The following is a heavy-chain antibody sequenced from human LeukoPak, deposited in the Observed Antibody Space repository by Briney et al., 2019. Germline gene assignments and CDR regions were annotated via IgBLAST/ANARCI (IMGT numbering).Heavy chain of an antibody. J-gene: IGHJ5*02. CDR3: ARGSRYKWNWFDP. CDR1: GVSISSYF. CDR2: IYYSGST. V-gene: IGHV4-59*01. Sequence: KPSETLSLTCTVSGVSISSYFWSWIRQPPGEGLEWIGYIYYSGSTHCNPSLKSRVTISVDTSKNQFSLKLSSVTAADTAVYYCARGSRYKWNWFDPWGQGTLVTASS. D-gene: IGHD1-20*01.